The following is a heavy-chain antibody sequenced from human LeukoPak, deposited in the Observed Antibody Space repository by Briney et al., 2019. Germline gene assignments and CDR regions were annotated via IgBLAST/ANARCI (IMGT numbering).Heavy chain of an antibody. CDR3: ARVRKLELRTVRYNWFDP. D-gene: IGHD1-7*01. Sequence: PSETLSLTCAVYGGSFSGYYWSWIRQPPGKGLEWIGEINHSGSTNYNPSLKSRVTISVDTSKNQFSLKLSSVTAADTAVYYCARVRKLELRTVRYNWFDPWGQGTLVTVSS. V-gene: IGHV4-34*01. CDR1: GGSFSGYY. CDR2: INHSGST. J-gene: IGHJ5*02.